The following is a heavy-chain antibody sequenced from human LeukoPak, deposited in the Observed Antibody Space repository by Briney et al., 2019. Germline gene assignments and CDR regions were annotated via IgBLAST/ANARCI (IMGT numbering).Heavy chain of an antibody. CDR3: TTDCGGDCYTYYYYYYYTDV. J-gene: IGHJ6*03. V-gene: IGHV3-15*01. Sequence: GGSLRLSRAACRFTFSSYRMNWVRQARGKGVEGVGRIKSKTDGGKTDYAARGKGRFTISRDDSQNILYLQMNSLKTEDTAVYYCTTDCGGDCYTYYYYYYYTDVWGKGTTVTVSS. D-gene: IGHD2-21*01. CDR1: RFTFSSYR. CDR2: IKSKTDGGKT.